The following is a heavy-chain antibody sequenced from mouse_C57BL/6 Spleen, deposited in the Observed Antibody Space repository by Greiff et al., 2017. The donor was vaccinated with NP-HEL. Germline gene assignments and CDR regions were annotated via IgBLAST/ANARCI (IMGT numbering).Heavy chain of an antibody. J-gene: IGHJ4*01. CDR3: ARERITTVVAGLMDY. CDR1: GFTFSDYG. Sequence: DVKLVESGGGLVKPGGSLKLSCAASGFTFSDYGMHWVRQAPEKGLEWVAYISSGSSTIYYADTVKGRFTISRDNAKNTLFLQMTSLRSEDTAMYYCARERITTVVAGLMDYWGQGTSVTVSS. D-gene: IGHD1-1*01. CDR2: ISSGSSTI. V-gene: IGHV5-17*01.